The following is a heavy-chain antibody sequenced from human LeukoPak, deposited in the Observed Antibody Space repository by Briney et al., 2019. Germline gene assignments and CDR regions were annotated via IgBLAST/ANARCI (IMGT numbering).Heavy chain of an antibody. V-gene: IGHV3-23*01. CDR3: ARGSDYGDRSIWLY. CDR2: LGASAGTT. D-gene: IGHD4-17*01. Sequence: GGSLRLSCAASGFTFSNAWMTWVRQVPGRGLEWVSSLGASAGTTNYADSVKGRFSISRDDSKNILYLQMTSLRDEDTAVYYCARGSDYGDRSIWLYWGRGTLVTVSS. J-gene: IGHJ4*02. CDR1: GFTFSNAW.